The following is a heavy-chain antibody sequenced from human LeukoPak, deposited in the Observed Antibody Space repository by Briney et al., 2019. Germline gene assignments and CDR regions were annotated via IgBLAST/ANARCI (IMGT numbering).Heavy chain of an antibody. Sequence: GPSLRLSCAASGFNFQIYAMHWVRQAPGKGLEWVAIISYGGDNKYYADSVKGRFTISRDNSKSMLYLQMNGLRPEDTAVYYCSRDGPRDYDILTALDYWGQGTVVSVPS. CDR3: SRDGPRDYDILTALDY. V-gene: IGHV3-30*04. D-gene: IGHD3-9*01. CDR2: ISYGGDNK. J-gene: IGHJ4*02. CDR1: GFNFQIYA.